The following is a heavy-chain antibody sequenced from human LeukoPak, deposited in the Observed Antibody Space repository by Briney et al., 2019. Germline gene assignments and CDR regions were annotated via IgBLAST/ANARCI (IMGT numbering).Heavy chain of an antibody. CDR3: AKNPGWLRFSY. D-gene: IGHD5-12*01. V-gene: IGHV3-64*01. CDR1: GFTFSNYA. CDR2: ISSNGGST. Sequence: GGSLRLSCAASGFTFSNYAMHWVRQAPGKGLEYVSTISSNGGSTYYANSVKGRFTISRDNSKNTLYLQMNSLRAEDTAVYYCAKNPGWLRFSYWGQGTLVTVSS. J-gene: IGHJ4*02.